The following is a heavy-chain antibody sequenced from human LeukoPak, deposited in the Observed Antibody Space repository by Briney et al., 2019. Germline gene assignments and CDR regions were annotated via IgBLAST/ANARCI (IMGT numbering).Heavy chain of an antibody. D-gene: IGHD3-10*01. V-gene: IGHV3-9*01. CDR2: ISWNSGSI. CDR3: AKDSTNYYGSGSFDY. J-gene: IGHJ4*02. Sequence: GRSLRLSCAASGFTFDDYAMHWVRQAPGKGLEWVSGISWNSGSIGYAVSVKGRFTISRDNAKNSLYLQMNSLRAEDTALYYCAKDSTNYYGSGSFDYWGQGTLVTVSS. CDR1: GFTFDDYA.